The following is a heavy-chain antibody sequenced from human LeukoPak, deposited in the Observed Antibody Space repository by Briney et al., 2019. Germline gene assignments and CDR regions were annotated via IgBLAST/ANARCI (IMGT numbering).Heavy chain of an antibody. J-gene: IGHJ5*02. V-gene: IGHV1-2*02. Sequence: ASVKVSCKASGYTFTGYYMHWVRQAPGRGLEWMGWINPNSGGTNYAQKFQGRVTMTRDTSISTAYMELSSLRSDDTAVYYCASEKYCSSISCSYNWFDPWGQGTLVTVSS. CDR3: ASEKYCSSISCSYNWFDP. CDR1: GYTFTGYY. CDR2: INPNSGGT. D-gene: IGHD2-2*01.